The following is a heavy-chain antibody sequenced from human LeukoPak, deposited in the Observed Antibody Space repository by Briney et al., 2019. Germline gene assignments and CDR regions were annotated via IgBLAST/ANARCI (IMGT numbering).Heavy chain of an antibody. CDR1: GHTFTDYY. CDR3: ARAGVWDYNDSSGYHNGAFDI. Sequence: GASVKVSCKASGHTFTDYYMHWVRQAPGQGLEWMGWINPDSGGTNYAQRFQGRVTMTRDTSISTAYMELSRLRSDDTAFYYCARAGVWDYNDSSGYHNGAFDIWGQGTMVTVSS. J-gene: IGHJ3*02. D-gene: IGHD3-22*01. CDR2: INPDSGGT. V-gene: IGHV1-2*02.